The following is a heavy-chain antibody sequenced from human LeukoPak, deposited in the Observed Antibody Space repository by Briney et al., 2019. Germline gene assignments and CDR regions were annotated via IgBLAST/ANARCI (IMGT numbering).Heavy chain of an antibody. J-gene: IGHJ4*02. CDR2: ISTSGTT. CDR3: ARRHPYYYGSGTYSRED. V-gene: IGHV4-4*07. Sequence: SETLSLTCTVSGGSIGNYYWNWIRQPAGKGLEWIGRISTSGTTNYHPSLKSRVTFSLDTSKNQFSLNLRSVTAADTAIYFCARRHPYYYGSGTYSREDWGQGTLVTVSS. CDR1: GGSIGNYY. D-gene: IGHD3-10*01.